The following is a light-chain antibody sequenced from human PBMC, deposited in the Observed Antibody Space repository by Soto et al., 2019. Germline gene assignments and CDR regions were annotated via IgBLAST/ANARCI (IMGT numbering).Light chain of an antibody. J-gene: IGKJ4*01. CDR1: QSVSSTY. CDR3: QHYGSLVLT. CDR2: GAS. Sequence: EIVLTQSPGTLSLSPGERATLSRRASQSVSSTYLAWYQQKPGQAPRLLIYGASSGATGIPDRFSGSGSGTDFTLTISRLEPEDFAVYYCQHYGSLVLTFGGGTKVEIK. V-gene: IGKV3-20*01.